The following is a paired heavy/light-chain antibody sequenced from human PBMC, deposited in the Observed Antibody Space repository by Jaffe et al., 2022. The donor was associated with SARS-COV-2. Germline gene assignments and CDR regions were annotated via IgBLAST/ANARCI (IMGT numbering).Heavy chain of an antibody. D-gene: IGHD6-13*01. V-gene: IGHV1-69*01. CDR1: GGTFSSYA. J-gene: IGHJ3*02. CDR2: IIPIFGTA. Sequence: QVQLVQSGAEVKKPGSSVKVSCKASGGTFSSYAISWVRQAPGQGLEWMGGIIPIFGTANYAQKFQGRVTITADESTSTAYMELSSLRSEDTAVYYCARDQGDFSGIAAGIDAFDIWGQGTMVTVSS. CDR3: ARDQGDFSGIAAGIDAFDI.
Light chain of an antibody. V-gene: IGLV2-18*01. J-gene: IGLJ3*02. Sequence: QSALTQPPSVSGSPGQSVTISCTGTSSDVGSYNRVSWYQQPPGTAPKLMIYEVSNRPSGVPDRFSGSKSGNTASLTISGLQAEDEADYYCSLYTSSLQWVFGGGTKLTVL. CDR3: SLYTSSLQWV. CDR1: SSDVGSYNR. CDR2: EVS.